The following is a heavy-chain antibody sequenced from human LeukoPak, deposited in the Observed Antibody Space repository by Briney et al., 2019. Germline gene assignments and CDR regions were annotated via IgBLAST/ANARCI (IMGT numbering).Heavy chain of an antibody. CDR1: GGSISSSSSYY. CDR3: ARRSQTTAGRGIDY. V-gene: IGHV4-39*01. D-gene: IGHD6-13*01. Sequence: SETLFLTCTVSGGSISSSSSYYWAWIRQPPGKGLEWIGTMSNSGSTYYNPSLKSRVTISGDTSKNQFSLKLTSVTAADTAVFYCARRSQTTAGRGIDYWGQGTLVTVSS. J-gene: IGHJ4*02. CDR2: MSNSGST.